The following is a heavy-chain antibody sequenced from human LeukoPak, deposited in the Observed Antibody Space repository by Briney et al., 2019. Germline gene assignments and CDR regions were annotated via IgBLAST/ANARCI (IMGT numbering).Heavy chain of an antibody. V-gene: IGHV3-30-3*01. CDR1: GFTFSSYA. CDR3: ARAGGSPYYFDY. J-gene: IGHJ4*02. Sequence: GGSLRLSCAASGFTFSSYAMHWVRQAPGKGLEWVAVISYDGSNKYYADSVKGRFTISRDNSKNTLYLQMNSLRAEDTAVYYCARAGGSPYYFDYWGQGTLVTVSS. D-gene: IGHD6-25*01. CDR2: ISYDGSNK.